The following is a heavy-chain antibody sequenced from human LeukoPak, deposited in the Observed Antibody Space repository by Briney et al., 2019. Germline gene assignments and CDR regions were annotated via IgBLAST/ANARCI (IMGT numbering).Heavy chain of an antibody. CDR2: IYYSGST. D-gene: IGHD3-10*01. CDR3: ARVGGYGSGSWGEYFDY. Sequence: PSQTLSLTCTVSGGSISSGDYYWSWIRQPPGKDLEWIGYIYYSGSTYYNPSLKSRVTISVDTSKNQFSLKLSSVTAADTAVYYCARVGGYGSGSWGEYFDYWGQGTLVTVSS. J-gene: IGHJ4*02. V-gene: IGHV4-30-4*01. CDR1: GGSISSGDYY.